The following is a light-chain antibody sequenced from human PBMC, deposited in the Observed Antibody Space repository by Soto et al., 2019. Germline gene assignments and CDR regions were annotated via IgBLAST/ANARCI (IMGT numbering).Light chain of an antibody. CDR1: QSVSSSF. CDR3: QEYDGAPIT. J-gene: IGKJ5*01. Sequence: EIVMTQSPCTLSVSPGERATLSCWASQSVSSSFVAWYQQKPGQAPRLLIYGASSRAAGIPDRFSGSGSGTDFTLTIARLEPEDFAVYYCQEYDGAPITFGLGTRLEIK. V-gene: IGKV3-20*01. CDR2: GAS.